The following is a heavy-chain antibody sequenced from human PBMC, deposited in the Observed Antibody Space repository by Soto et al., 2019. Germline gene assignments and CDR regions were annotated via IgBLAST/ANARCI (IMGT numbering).Heavy chain of an antibody. CDR2: FDPEDGET. Sequence: GDSGKVSCKVSGYTLTELSMHWVLQAPGKGLDWMGFFDPEDGETIYAQKFQGRVTMTEDTSTDTAYMELSSLRSEDTAVYYCATGAGVGAAAFDYWGQGTLVTVSS. D-gene: IGHD1-26*01. CDR3: ATGAGVGAAAFDY. CDR1: GYTLTELS. J-gene: IGHJ4*02. V-gene: IGHV1-24*01.